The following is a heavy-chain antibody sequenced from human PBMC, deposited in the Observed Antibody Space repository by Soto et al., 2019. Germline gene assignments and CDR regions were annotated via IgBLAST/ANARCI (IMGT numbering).Heavy chain of an antibody. CDR1: GGSISSSSYY. V-gene: IGHV4-39*01. CDR3: ASPKIAFYNWFDP. J-gene: IGHJ5*02. D-gene: IGHD3-3*02. CDR2: IYYSGST. Sequence: PSETLSLTCTVSGGSISSSSYYWGWIRQPPGKGLERIGSIYYSGSTYYNPSLKSRVTISVDTSKNQFSLKLSSVTAADTAVYYCASPKIAFYNWFDPRGQGTLVT.